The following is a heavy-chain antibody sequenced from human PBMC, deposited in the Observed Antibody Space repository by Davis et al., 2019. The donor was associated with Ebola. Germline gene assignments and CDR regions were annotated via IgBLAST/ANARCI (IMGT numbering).Heavy chain of an antibody. Sequence: GESLKISCAASGFTFSSYGMHWVRQAPGKGLEWVAVIWYDGSNKYYADSVKGRFTISRDNSKNTLYLQMNSLRAEDTAVYYCARTHYGDAGQDFDYWGQGTLVTVSS. J-gene: IGHJ4*02. CDR1: GFTFSSYG. D-gene: IGHD4-17*01. CDR3: ARTHYGDAGQDFDY. CDR2: IWYDGSNK. V-gene: IGHV3-33*01.